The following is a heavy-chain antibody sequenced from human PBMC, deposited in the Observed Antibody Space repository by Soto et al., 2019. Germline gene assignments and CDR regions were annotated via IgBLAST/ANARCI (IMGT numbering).Heavy chain of an antibody. Sequence: SETLSLTCTVSGGSISSSSYYWGWIRKPPGKGLEWIGSIYYSGSTYYNPSLKRRVTISVATSKNQFSLKLSSVTAADTAVYYCAREWTSTGWFDPWGQGTLVTVSS. D-gene: IGHD5-12*01. CDR2: IYYSGST. CDR3: AREWTSTGWFDP. J-gene: IGHJ5*02. CDR1: GGSISSSSYY. V-gene: IGHV4-39*07.